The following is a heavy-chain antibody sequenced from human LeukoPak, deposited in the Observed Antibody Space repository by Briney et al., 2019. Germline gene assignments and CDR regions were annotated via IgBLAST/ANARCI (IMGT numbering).Heavy chain of an antibody. CDR3: AAPSARSTVTTWSAFDL. D-gene: IGHD4-17*01. V-gene: IGHV1-8*03. CDR2: MNPNSGNT. J-gene: IGHJ3*01. Sequence: GASVKVSCKASGYTFTSYYMHWVRQAPGQGLEWMGWMNPNSGNTGYAQKFQGRVTITRNTSISTAYMELSSLRSEDSAMYYCAAPSARSTVTTWSAFDLWGQGTMVTVSS. CDR1: GYTFTSYY.